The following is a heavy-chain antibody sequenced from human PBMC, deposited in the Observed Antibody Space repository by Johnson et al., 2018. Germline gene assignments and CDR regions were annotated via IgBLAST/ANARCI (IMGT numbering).Heavy chain of an antibody. CDR1: GFSFSSYW. V-gene: IGHV3-74*01. CDR3: ALTSGRPPLQYAFDL. Sequence: VQLQESGGGLVQPVGSLRLSCAASGFSFSSYWMHWVRQVPGKGLVWVSRINGDGTRTAYADSVKGRFTISRGNAKNTLYLQMSSRRVEETAVYYCALTSGRPPLQYAFDLGGPGTKVTVSS. CDR2: INGDGTRT. D-gene: IGHD1-26*01. J-gene: IGHJ3*01.